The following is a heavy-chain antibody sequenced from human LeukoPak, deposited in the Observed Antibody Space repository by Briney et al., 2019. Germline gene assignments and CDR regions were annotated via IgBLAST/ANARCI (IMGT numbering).Heavy chain of an antibody. V-gene: IGHV4-59*01. CDR3: ARDYFAYSGSYRHFYGMDV. CDR1: GGSISSYY. D-gene: IGHD1-26*01. J-gene: IGHJ6*02. Sequence: PSETLSLTCTVSGGSISSYYWSWIRQPPGKGLEWIGYIYYSGSTNYNPSLKSRVTISVDTSKNQSSLKLSSVTAADTAVYYCARDYFAYSGSYRHFYGMDVWGQGTTVTVSS. CDR2: IYYSGST.